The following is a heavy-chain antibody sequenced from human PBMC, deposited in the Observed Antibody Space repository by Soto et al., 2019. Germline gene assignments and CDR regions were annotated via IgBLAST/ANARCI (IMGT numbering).Heavy chain of an antibody. CDR3: AHGRLDIVVVPATYPNFDY. J-gene: IGHJ4*02. CDR2: IYWDDDK. Sequence: SGPTLVNPTQTLTLTCTFSGFSLSTSGVGVGWIRQPPGKALEWLALIYWDDDKRYSPSLKSRLTITKDTSKNQVVLTMTNMDPVDTATYYCAHGRLDIVVVPATYPNFDYWGQGTLVTVSS. CDR1: GFSLSTSGVG. D-gene: IGHD2-2*03. V-gene: IGHV2-5*02.